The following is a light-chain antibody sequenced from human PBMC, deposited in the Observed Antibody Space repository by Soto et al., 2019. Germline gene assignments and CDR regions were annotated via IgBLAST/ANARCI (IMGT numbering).Light chain of an antibody. V-gene: IGLV1-51*01. Sequence: QSGLTQPPSVSAAPGQKVTISGSRSSSNIGGNSVSWYQQLPGTAPKLLISDDNTRHSGIPDRLSGSKSGTSATLGITGFQTGDEADYYCGSWDSSLSDYVFGTGTKVTVL. CDR3: GSWDSSLSDYV. J-gene: IGLJ1*01. CDR1: SSNIGGNS. CDR2: DDN.